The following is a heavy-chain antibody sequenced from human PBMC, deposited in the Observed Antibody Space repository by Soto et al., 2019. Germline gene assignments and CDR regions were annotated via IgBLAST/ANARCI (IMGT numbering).Heavy chain of an antibody. V-gene: IGHV6-1*01. Sequence: SQTLSLTCAISGDSVSSNIAAWNWIRQSTSRGLEWLGRTYYRSKWYNDYAVSVKSRITINPDTSKNQFSLQLNSVTPEDTAVYYCARALIAANYWFDPWGQGTLVTVSS. J-gene: IGHJ5*02. CDR2: TYYRSKWYN. CDR1: GDSVSSNIAA. D-gene: IGHD6-6*01. CDR3: ARALIAANYWFDP.